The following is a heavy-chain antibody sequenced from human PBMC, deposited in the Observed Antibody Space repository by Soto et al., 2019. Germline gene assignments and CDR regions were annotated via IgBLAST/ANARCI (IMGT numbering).Heavy chain of an antibody. V-gene: IGHV3-74*01. CDR1: GFTFSSYW. J-gene: IGHJ4*02. Sequence: GGSLRLSCAASGFTFSSYWTHWVRQVPGEGLVWVSRIDGDGSGTSYADSVEGRFTISRDNAKNTLYLQMNSLRAEDTAMYYCATIFDFWGQGTLVTVSS. CDR2: IDGDGSGT. CDR3: ATIFDF.